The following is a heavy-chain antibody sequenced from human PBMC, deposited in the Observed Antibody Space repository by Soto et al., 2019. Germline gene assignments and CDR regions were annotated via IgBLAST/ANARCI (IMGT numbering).Heavy chain of an antibody. V-gene: IGHV3-7*05. J-gene: IGHJ4*02. D-gene: IGHD6-19*01. CDR2: IKQDGSET. CDR1: GFTFSRYW. CDR3: AGASGWLSDS. Sequence: EVQLVESGGGLVQTGGSLRLSCAASGFTFSRYWMKWVRQAPGKGLEWVANIKQDGSETYYVDSVKGRFTISRDNAKNSLFLQMNSLRAEDPAVYCGAGASGWLSDSWGQGTLVTVSS.